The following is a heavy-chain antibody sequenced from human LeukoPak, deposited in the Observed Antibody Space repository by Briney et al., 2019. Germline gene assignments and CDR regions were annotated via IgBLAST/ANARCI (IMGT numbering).Heavy chain of an antibody. CDR2: ISYDGSNK. V-gene: IGHV3-30*03. CDR3: ARTLTYDFWSGCDY. CDR1: GFTFSSYG. D-gene: IGHD3-3*01. J-gene: IGHJ4*02. Sequence: GGSLRLSCAASGFTFSSYGMHWVRQAPGKGLEWVAVISYDGSNKYYADSVKGRFTISRDNSKNTLYLQMNSLRAEDTAVYYCARTLTYDFWSGCDYWGQGTLVTVSS.